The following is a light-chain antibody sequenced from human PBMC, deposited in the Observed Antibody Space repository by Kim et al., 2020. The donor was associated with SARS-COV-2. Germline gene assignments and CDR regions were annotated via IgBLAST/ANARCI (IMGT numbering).Light chain of an antibody. CDR3: QKYNSAPWT. J-gene: IGKJ1*01. CDR1: QGISNY. CDR2: AAS. V-gene: IGKV1-27*01. Sequence: SASVGDRVTITCRASQGISNYLAWYQQKPGKVPKLLMYAASALQSGVPSRFSGSGSGTDFTLTISSLQPEDVATYYCQKYNSAPWTFGQGTKLEIK.